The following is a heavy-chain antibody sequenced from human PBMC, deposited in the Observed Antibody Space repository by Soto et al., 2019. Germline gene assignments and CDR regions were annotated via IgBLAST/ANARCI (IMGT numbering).Heavy chain of an antibody. CDR3: AREGSSSWYGQYFDY. Sequence: SETLSLTCTVSGGSISSYYWSWIRQPPGKGLEWIGYIYYSGSTNYNPSLKSRVTISVDTSKDQFSLKLSSVTAADTDVYYCAREGSSSWYGQYFDYWGQGTLVTVSS. J-gene: IGHJ4*02. D-gene: IGHD6-13*01. V-gene: IGHV4-59*01. CDR1: GGSISSYY. CDR2: IYYSGST.